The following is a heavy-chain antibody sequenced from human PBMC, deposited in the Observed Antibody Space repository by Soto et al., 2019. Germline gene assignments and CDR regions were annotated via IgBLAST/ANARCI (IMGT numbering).Heavy chain of an antibody. CDR3: GGGQCYFDY. V-gene: IGHV3-30*03. D-gene: IGHD3-10*01. CDR1: GFPFTSYG. J-gene: IGHJ4*02. Sequence: QVQLVESGGGVVQPGRSLRLSCAASGFPFTSYGMHWVREGPDKGLEWVAIISYDGSDKYYADSVKGRFTISRDNSKKTLYLQMISLIAEDKALDYCGGGQCYFDYRGQGTLVIVFS. CDR2: ISYDGSDK.